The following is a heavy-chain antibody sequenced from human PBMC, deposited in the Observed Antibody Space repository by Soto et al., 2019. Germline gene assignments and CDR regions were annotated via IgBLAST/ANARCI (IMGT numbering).Heavy chain of an antibody. D-gene: IGHD6-13*01. CDR3: ARDRGVAIAAADTYYYYGMDV. CDR2: IYYSGST. CDR1: GGSISSGDYY. V-gene: IGHV4-30-4*02. Sequence: SDTLSLTCTVSGGSISSGDYYWSWIRQPPGKGLEWIGYIYYSGSTYYNPSLKSRVTISVDTSKNQFSLKLSSVTAADTAVYYCARDRGVAIAAADTYYYYGMDVWGQGTTVTVS. J-gene: IGHJ6*02.